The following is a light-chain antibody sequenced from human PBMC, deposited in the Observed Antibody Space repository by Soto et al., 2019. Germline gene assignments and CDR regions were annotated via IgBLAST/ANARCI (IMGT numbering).Light chain of an antibody. J-gene: IGLJ3*02. CDR2: GNT. Sequence: QAVVTQPPSVSGAPGQRVTISCTGSSSNIGSGYDVHWYQQLPGTAPKLLIYGNTNRPSGVPDRFSGSKSGTSASLAITGLQAEDEADYYCQCYDSSLSDWVFGGGTQLTVL. V-gene: IGLV1-40*01. CDR3: QCYDSSLSDWV. CDR1: SSNIGSGYD.